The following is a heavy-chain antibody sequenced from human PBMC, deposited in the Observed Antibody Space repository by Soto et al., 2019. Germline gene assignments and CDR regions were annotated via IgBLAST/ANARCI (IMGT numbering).Heavy chain of an antibody. J-gene: IGHJ4*02. CDR3: APWHSYSYDSPAFSGFDC. CDR2: ISGRDGSP. CDR1: ECTFSSYP. D-gene: IGHD3-16*02. V-gene: IGHV3-23*01. Sequence: WGSLRLPGVPAECTFSSYPMTWVRQPPGSGREWVGAISGRDGSPSYAASVKGRFTIARDNSTTTIYQHMNSLRHDETAAYSCAPWHSYSYDSPAFSGFDCWGQGTKVTVSS.